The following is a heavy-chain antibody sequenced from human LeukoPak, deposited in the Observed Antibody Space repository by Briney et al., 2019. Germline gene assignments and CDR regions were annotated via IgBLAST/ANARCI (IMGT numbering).Heavy chain of an antibody. Sequence: GGSLRLSCAASGFTLSSHWMIWVRQAPGKGLEWVANIKQDGSEISYVDSVKGRFTISRDNSKNTLYLQMNSLRAEDTAVYYCAKHRAAVVTDFDYWGQGTLVTVSS. J-gene: IGHJ4*02. CDR1: GFTLSSHW. CDR3: AKHRAAVVTDFDY. V-gene: IGHV3-7*03. CDR2: IKQDGSEI. D-gene: IGHD4-23*01.